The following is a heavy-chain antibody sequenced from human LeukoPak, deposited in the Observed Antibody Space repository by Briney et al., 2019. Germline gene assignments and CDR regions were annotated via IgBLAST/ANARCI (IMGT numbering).Heavy chain of an antibody. Sequence: GGSLRLSCAASGFTLSYYWMTWVRQAPGKGLEWVANINEDEGEKYYVDPVKGRFTISRDNAKNSLYLQMNSLRAEDTAVYYCARESGGSGSYYNGWAFDIWGQGTMVTVSS. CDR2: INEDEGEK. CDR1: GFTLSYYW. CDR3: ARESGGSGSYYNGWAFDI. D-gene: IGHD3-10*01. V-gene: IGHV3-7*01. J-gene: IGHJ3*02.